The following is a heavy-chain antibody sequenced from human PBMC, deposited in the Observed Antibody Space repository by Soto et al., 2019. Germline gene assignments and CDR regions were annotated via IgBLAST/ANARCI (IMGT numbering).Heavy chain of an antibody. J-gene: IGHJ6*02. Sequence: GESLKISCAASGFTVSSNYMSWVRQAPGKGLEWVSVIYSGGSTSYADSVKGRFTISRHNSKNTLYLQMNSLRAEDTAVYYCARAHGSVLEGYYGMDVWGQGTTVTVSS. CDR1: GFTVSSNY. V-gene: IGHV3-53*04. CDR3: ARAHGSVLEGYYGMDV. CDR2: IYSGGST. D-gene: IGHD3-3*01.